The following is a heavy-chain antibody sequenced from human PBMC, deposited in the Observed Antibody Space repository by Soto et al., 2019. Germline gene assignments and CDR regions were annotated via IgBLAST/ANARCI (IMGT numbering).Heavy chain of an antibody. Sequence: GESLKISCKGSGYSFTSYWIGWVRQMPGKGLEWMGIIYPGDSDTRYSPAFQGQVTISADKSISTAYLQWSSLKASDTAMYYCARTRELTYQLPNWFDPWGQGTLVTVSS. D-gene: IGHD2-2*01. V-gene: IGHV5-51*01. CDR1: GYSFTSYW. CDR3: ARTRELTYQLPNWFDP. J-gene: IGHJ5*02. CDR2: IYPGDSDT.